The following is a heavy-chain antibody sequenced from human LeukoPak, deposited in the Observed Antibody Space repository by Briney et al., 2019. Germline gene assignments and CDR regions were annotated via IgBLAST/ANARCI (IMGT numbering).Heavy chain of an antibody. V-gene: IGHV3-53*01. CDR3: ASGTLWTGYWYYYMDV. D-gene: IGHD3/OR15-3a*01. CDR1: GFTVSNNY. CDR2: IYSDGST. J-gene: IGHJ6*03. Sequence: GGSLRLSCAVSGFTVSNNYMNWVRQAPGKGLEWVSVIYSDGSTYYADSVKGRFTISRDNSKNTLYLQMDSLRAEDTAVYYCASGTLWTGYWYYYMDVWGKGITVTVSS.